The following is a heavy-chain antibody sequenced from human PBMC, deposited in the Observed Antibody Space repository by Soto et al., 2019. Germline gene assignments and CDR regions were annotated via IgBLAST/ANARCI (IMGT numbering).Heavy chain of an antibody. CDR2: ISGSGGST. CDR3: AKDLAYDSSGYDY. J-gene: IGHJ4*02. D-gene: IGHD3-22*01. CDR1: GFTFSSYA. Sequence: PVGSLRLSCAASGFTFSSYAMSWVRQAPGKGLEWVSAISGSGGSTYYADSVKGRFTISRDNSKNTLYLQMNSLRAEDTAVYYCAKDLAYDSSGYDYWGQGTLVTVSS. V-gene: IGHV3-23*01.